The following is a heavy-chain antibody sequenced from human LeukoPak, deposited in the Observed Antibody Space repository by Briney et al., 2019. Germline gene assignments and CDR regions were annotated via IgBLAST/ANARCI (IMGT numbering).Heavy chain of an antibody. J-gene: IGHJ4*02. CDR3: AKQLRYCSDGSCYFDY. V-gene: IGHV3-23*01. Sequence: PGGSLRLSCAASGFTFANYAMSWVRQAPGKGLEWVSGITESGHGTFYADSVKGRFSISRDNSKNTLYLQMSSLRAEDTAIYYCAKQLRYCSDGSCYFDYWGQGTLVTVSS. CDR1: GFTFANYA. D-gene: IGHD2-15*01. CDR2: ITESGHGT.